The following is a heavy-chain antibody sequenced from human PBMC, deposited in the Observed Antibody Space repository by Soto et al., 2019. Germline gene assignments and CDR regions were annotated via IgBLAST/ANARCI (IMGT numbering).Heavy chain of an antibody. CDR3: AAAPRY. CDR1: GGSINSYY. V-gene: IGHV4-59*01. J-gene: IGHJ4*02. Sequence: PSETLSLTCTVSGGSINSYYWSWIRQSPEKGLEWIGYIYGSGSTNYNPSLKSRVTISVDTSKNHFSLSLTSVTAADTAVYYCAAAPRYRGQGTLVTGSS. CDR2: IYGSGST. D-gene: IGHD2-15*01.